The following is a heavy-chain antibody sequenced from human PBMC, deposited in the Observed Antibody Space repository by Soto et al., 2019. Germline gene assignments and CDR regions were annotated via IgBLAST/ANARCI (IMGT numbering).Heavy chain of an antibody. CDR2: INPDGSAT. Sequence: GGSLRLSCAASGFTFNNYWMHWVRQAPGMGLVWVSRINPDGSATTYADSVKGRFTISRDNAKNTLCLQMNSLRAEDTAVYYCVRGAGLSTANWFDPWGQRTPVTVSS. CDR1: GFTFNNYW. D-gene: IGHD2-2*01. J-gene: IGHJ5*02. V-gene: IGHV3-74*01. CDR3: VRGAGLSTANWFDP.